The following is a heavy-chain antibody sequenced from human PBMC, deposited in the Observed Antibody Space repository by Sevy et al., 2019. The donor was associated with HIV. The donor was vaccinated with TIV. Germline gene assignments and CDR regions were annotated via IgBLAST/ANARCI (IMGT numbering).Heavy chain of an antibody. Sequence: GGSLRLSCGASGFTFDDYAMHCVRQAPGKGLEWVSAITSNSAVKGYAGSVKGRSTISRDNAKNSLFLQMDSLRVDDTAIYYCAKDVSTTWKDGNDPFDDWGQGTSVTVSS. V-gene: IGHV3-9*01. J-gene: IGHJ4*02. CDR1: GFTFDDYA. CDR2: ITSNSAVK. CDR3: AKDVSTTWKDGNDPFDD. D-gene: IGHD1-1*01.